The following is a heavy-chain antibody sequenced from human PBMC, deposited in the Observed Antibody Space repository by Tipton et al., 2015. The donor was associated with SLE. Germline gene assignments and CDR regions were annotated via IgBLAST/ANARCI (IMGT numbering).Heavy chain of an antibody. CDR2: IYYSGST. Sequence: TLSLTCTVSGGSISSSTYYWGWIRQPPGKGLEWIGSIYYSGSTYYNPSLKSRVTISIDMSKNQFSLKLRSVTAADTAVYYCARGTSSDILTGPFDSWGQGTLVTVSS. CDR1: GGSISSSTYY. V-gene: IGHV4-39*07. CDR3: ARGTSSDILTGPFDS. D-gene: IGHD3-9*01. J-gene: IGHJ4*02.